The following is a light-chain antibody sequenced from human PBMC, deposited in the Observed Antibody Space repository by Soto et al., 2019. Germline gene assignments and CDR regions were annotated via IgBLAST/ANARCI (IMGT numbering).Light chain of an antibody. CDR1: QGISSY. V-gene: IGKV1-9*01. Sequence: DIHLTQSPAFLSASVGDRCTITCRASQGISSYLAWYQQKPGKAPKLLIYAASTLQSGVPSRFSGSGSGTEFTLTISSLQPEDFATYYCQQLNSYPRTFGQGTKVDIK. J-gene: IGKJ1*01. CDR3: QQLNSYPRT. CDR2: AAS.